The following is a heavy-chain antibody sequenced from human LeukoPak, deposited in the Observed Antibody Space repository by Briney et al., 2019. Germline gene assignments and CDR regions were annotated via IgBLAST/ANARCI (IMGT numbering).Heavy chain of an antibody. CDR2: ISYDGSNK. J-gene: IGHJ4*02. CDR1: GFTFSSYA. V-gene: IGHV3-30-3*01. Sequence: PGGSLRLSCAASGFTFSSYAMHWVRQAPGKGLEWVAVISYDGSNKYYADSVKGRFTISRDNSKNTLYLQMNSLRAEDTAVYYCAKDQIAAAGTFDYWGQGTLVTVSS. D-gene: IGHD6-13*01. CDR3: AKDQIAAAGTFDY.